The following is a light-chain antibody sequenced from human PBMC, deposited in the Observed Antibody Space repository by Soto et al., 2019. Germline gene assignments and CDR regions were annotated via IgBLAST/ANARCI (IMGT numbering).Light chain of an antibody. CDR1: QGINNY. J-gene: IGKJ1*01. Sequence: DIRMTQSPSSLSASVGDSATITCRASQGINNYLAWYQQKPGKVPVLLIYSASTLTPEIPSWFSGSGTGTDFTITISSLQPEDFATYYCQKYDSAPRTFGQGTKVDIK. CDR3: QKYDSAPRT. V-gene: IGKV1-27*01. CDR2: SAS.